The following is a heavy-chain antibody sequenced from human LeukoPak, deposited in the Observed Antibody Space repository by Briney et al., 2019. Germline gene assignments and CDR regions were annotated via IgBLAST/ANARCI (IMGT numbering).Heavy chain of an antibody. CDR2: VYYSGTT. V-gene: IGHV4-39*01. D-gene: IGHD6-25*01. CDR1: GGSLSSSSYY. Sequence: PSETLSLTCTVFGGSLSSSSYYWAWIRQPPGKGLEWIGSVYYSGTTFYNPSLKSRLTISVDTSKNQFSLKLSYVTAADTALYYCARRLIAATIDYWGQGTLVTVSS. J-gene: IGHJ4*02. CDR3: ARRLIAATIDY.